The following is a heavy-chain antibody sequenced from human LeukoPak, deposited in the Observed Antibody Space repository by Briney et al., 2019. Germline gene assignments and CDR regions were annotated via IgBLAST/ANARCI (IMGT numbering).Heavy chain of an antibody. D-gene: IGHD3-22*01. CDR2: IYYSGST. V-gene: IGHV4-39*01. Sequence: SETLSLTCTVSGGSISSSSYYWGWIRQPPGKGLEWIGSIYYSGSTYYNPSLKSRVTISVGTSKNQFSLKLSSVTAADTAVYYCARHLPYYYDSSGYSSWGQGTLVTVSS. J-gene: IGHJ5*02. CDR1: GGSISSSSYY. CDR3: ARHLPYYYDSSGYSS.